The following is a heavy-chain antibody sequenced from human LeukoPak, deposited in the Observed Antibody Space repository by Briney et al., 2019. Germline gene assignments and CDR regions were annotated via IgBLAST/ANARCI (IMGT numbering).Heavy chain of an antibody. CDR3: ARGQSTVTMKSYYFDY. J-gene: IGHJ4*02. Sequence: SVKVSCKASGGTFSSYAISWVRQDPGQGLEWMGRIIPIFGTANYAQKFQGRVTITTDESTSTAYMELSSLRSEDTAVYYCARGQSTVTMKSYYFDYWGQGTLVTVSS. CDR1: GGTFSSYA. D-gene: IGHD4-17*01. CDR2: IIPIFGTA. V-gene: IGHV1-69*05.